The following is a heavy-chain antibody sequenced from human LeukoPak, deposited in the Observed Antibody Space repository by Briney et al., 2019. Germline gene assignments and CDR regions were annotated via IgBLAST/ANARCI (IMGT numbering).Heavy chain of an antibody. CDR2: INTNTGNP. V-gene: IGHV7-4-1*02. CDR3: ARGRGYSSGWYSSSDY. CDR1: GYTFTSYA. J-gene: IGHJ4*02. Sequence: GASVNVSCKASGYTFTSYAMSWVRQAPGQGLEWMGCINTNTGNPTYAQGFTERFVFSLDTSVSTEYLKIRSVKAEDTAVYYCARGRGYSSGWYSSSDYWGQGTLVTVSS. D-gene: IGHD6-19*01.